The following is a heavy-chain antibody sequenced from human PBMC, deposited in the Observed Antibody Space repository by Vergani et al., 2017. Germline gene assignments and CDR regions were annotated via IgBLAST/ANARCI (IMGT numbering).Heavy chain of an antibody. V-gene: IGHV1-69*12. J-gene: IGHJ5*02. CDR1: GGTFSSYA. CDR2: IIPIFGTA. Sequence: QVQLVQSGAEVKKPGSSVKVSCKASGGTFSSYAISWVRQAPGQGLEWMGGIIPIFGTANYAQKFQGRVTITADESTSTAYMELSSLRSEDTAVYYCARDRASPPNVYVWFDPWGQGTLVTVSS. CDR3: ARDRASPPNVYVWFDP. D-gene: IGHD3-10*02.